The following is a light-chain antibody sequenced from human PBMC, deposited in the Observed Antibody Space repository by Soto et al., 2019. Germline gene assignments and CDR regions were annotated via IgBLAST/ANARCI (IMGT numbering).Light chain of an antibody. CDR3: QQYNSYPS. J-gene: IGKJ1*01. CDR2: DAS. V-gene: IGKV1-5*01. CDR1: QSISSW. Sequence: DIQMTQSPSTLSASVGDRVTITCRASQSISSWLAWYQQKPGKAPKLLIYDASSLESGVPSRLSGSGSGTEFTLTISSLQPDDFATYYCQQYNSYPSFGQGTKVDIK.